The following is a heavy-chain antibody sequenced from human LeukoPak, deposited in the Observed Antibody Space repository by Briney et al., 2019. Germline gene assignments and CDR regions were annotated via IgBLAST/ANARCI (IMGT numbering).Heavy chain of an antibody. CDR3: AKGSSEWLGWFDP. Sequence: GGSLRLSCAASGFTFSSYGMHWVRQAPGKGLEWVAVISYDGSNKYYADSVKGRFTISRDNSKNTLYLQMNSLRAEDTAVYYCAKGSSEWLGWFDPWGRGTLVTVSS. V-gene: IGHV3-30*18. D-gene: IGHD3-3*01. CDR1: GFTFSSYG. CDR2: ISYDGSNK. J-gene: IGHJ5*02.